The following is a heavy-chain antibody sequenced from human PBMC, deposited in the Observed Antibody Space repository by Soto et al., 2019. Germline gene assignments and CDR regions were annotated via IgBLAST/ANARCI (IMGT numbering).Heavy chain of an antibody. V-gene: IGHV3-23*01. J-gene: IGHJ6*03. Sequence: GGSLRLSCAASGFTFSSYAMSWVRQAPGKGLEWVSAISGSGGSTDYADSVKGRFTISRDNSKNTLYLQMNSLRAEDTAVYYYAKDQLVSVPYYYYMDVWGKGTTVTVSS. D-gene: IGHD6-13*01. CDR3: AKDQLVSVPYYYYMDV. CDR2: ISGSGGST. CDR1: GFTFSSYA.